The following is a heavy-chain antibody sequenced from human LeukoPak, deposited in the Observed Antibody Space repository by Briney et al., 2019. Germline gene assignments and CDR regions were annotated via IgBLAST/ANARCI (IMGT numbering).Heavy chain of an antibody. J-gene: IGHJ4*02. V-gene: IGHV4-39*01. D-gene: IGHD2-21*02. Sequence: PSETLSLTCTVSGGSISSSSYYWGWIRQPPGKGLEWIGSIYHSGSTYYNPSLKSRVTISVDTSKNQFSLKLSSVTAADTAVYYCASGSVVTATRYYFDYWGQGTLVTVSS. CDR3: ASGSVVTATRYYFDY. CDR2: IYHSGST. CDR1: GGSISSSSYY.